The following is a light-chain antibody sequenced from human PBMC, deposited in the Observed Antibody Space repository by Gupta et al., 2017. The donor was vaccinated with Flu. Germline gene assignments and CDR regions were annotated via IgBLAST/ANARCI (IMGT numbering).Light chain of an antibody. J-gene: IGKJ3*01. CDR3: TQRQRTPVT. V-gene: IGKV1-39*01. CDR2: AAS. Sequence: IQMTQSPSSLSASVGDRVTITCRASQSISRYLNWYQQKPGQAPKLLIYAASRVDSGVPSRFSGSGSGTDFTLKISRGEPDDVAIYYCTQRQRTPVTFGRGTKVDIK. CDR1: QSISRY.